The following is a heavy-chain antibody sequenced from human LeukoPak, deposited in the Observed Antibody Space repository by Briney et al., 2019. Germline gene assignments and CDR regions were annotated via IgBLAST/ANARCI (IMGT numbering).Heavy chain of an antibody. D-gene: IGHD2-15*01. CDR2: IIPIFGTA. V-gene: IGHV1-69*06. J-gene: IGHJ6*04. Sequence: ASVKVSCKASGGTLSSYAISWVRQAPGQGLEWMGGIIPIFGTANYAQKFQGRDTITADKSTSTSYMELSSLRSEDTAVYYCAREGIGGGMDVWGKGTTVTVSS. CDR1: GGTLSSYA. CDR3: AREGIGGGMDV.